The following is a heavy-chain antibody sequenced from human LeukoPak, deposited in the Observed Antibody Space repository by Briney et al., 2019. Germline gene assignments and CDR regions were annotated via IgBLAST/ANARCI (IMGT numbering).Heavy chain of an antibody. Sequence: GGSLRLSCSASGFPFSSYAIHWVRRAPGKGLEYVSAISDSGGSTYYADSVKGRFTISRDNSKNTLYLQMSSLRAEDTAVYFCVRGYSFGPYSMDVWGQGTTVTVSS. V-gene: IGHV3-64D*09. CDR1: GFPFSSYA. J-gene: IGHJ6*02. CDR2: ISDSGGST. CDR3: VRGYSFGPYSMDV. D-gene: IGHD2-15*01.